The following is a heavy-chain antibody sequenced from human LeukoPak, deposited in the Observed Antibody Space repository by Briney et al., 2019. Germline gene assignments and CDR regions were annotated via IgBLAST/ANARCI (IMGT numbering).Heavy chain of an antibody. Sequence: GASVKVSCKVSGYTLTELSMHWVRQAPGQGLEWMGIINPSGGSTSYAQKFQGRVAMTRDTSTSTVYMELSSLRSEDTAVYYCARDRRFRFDPWGQGTLVTVSS. CDR1: GYTLTELS. CDR2: INPSGGST. J-gene: IGHJ5*02. CDR3: ARDRRFRFDP. V-gene: IGHV1-46*01.